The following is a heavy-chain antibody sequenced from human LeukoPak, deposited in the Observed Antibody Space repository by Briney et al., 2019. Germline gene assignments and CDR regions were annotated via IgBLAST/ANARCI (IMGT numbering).Heavy chain of an antibody. V-gene: IGHV1-2*02. CDR2: INPNSGGT. CDR3: ARALSLSYGMDV. J-gene: IGHJ6*02. CDR1: GYTFTGDY. Sequence: ASVKVSCKASGYTFTGDYMHWVRQAPGQGLECMEWINPNSGGTNYAQKFQGRVTMTRDTSISTAYMELSRLRSDDTAVYYCARALSLSYGMDVWGQGTTVTVSS. D-gene: IGHD3-16*01.